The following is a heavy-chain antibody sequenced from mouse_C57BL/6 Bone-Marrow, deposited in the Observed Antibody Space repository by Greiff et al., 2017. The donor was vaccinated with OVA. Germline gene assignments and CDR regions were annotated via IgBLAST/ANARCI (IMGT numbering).Heavy chain of an antibody. CDR1: GFSLSTFGMG. Sequence: QVTLKVCGPGILQPSQTLSLTCSFSGFSLSTFGMGVGWIRQPSGKGLEWLAHIWWDDDKFYNPALKSRLTISKDTAKHQVFLKIANVYTADTATYYCARGYYSNSSWFAYWGQGTLVTVSA. CDR2: IWWDDDK. CDR3: ARGYYSNSSWFAY. J-gene: IGHJ3*01. D-gene: IGHD2-5*01. V-gene: IGHV8-8*01.